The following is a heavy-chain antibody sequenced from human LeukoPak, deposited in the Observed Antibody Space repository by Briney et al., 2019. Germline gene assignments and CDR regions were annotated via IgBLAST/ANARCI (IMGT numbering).Heavy chain of an antibody. V-gene: IGHV1-18*04. CDR1: GYTFRSYA. CDR2: VSPYTGHT. J-gene: IGHJ4*02. Sequence: ASVKVSCMASGYTFRSYALTWVRQAPGQGLEWMGWVSPYTGHTEYAQTFQGRVTMTADTSTTTSYLELRSLRSDDTARYFCARESDYGGNYYYLDSWGQGTLVTVSS. CDR3: ARESDYGGNYYYLDS. D-gene: IGHD4-23*01.